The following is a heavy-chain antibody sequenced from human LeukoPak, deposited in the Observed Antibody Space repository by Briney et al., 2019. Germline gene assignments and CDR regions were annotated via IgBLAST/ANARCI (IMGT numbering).Heavy chain of an antibody. CDR3: AKNQGSEPGTTNFDD. CDR1: GFTFSSYG. D-gene: IGHD1-1*01. V-gene: IGHV3-30*18. Sequence: GRSLRLSCAASGFTFSSYGMHWVRQAPGKGLEWVAVISYDGSNKYYADSVKGRFTISRDNSKNTLYLQMNSLRAEDTARYYCAKNQGSEPGTTNFDDGGQGTLVTVSS. CDR2: ISYDGSNK. J-gene: IGHJ4*02.